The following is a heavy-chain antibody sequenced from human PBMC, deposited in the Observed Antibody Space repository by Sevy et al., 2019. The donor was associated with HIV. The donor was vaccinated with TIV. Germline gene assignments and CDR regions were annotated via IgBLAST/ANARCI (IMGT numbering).Heavy chain of an antibody. D-gene: IGHD6-13*01. J-gene: IGHJ4*02. CDR2: IKQDRSVK. V-gene: IGHV3-7*01. CDR1: GFDVNENY. CDR3: VRAIAADGSF. Sequence: GGSLRLSCAASGFDVNENYMSRVRQAPRKGLEWVANIKQDRSVKYYVDSVKGRFTISRDNARNLVFLQMNSLRVEDTALYYCVRAIAADGSFWGQGTLVTVSS.